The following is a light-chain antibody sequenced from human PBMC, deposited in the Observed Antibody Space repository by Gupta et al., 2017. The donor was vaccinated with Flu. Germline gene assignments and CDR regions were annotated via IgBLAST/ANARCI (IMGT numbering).Light chain of an antibody. CDR1: SSNIGSNT. CDR2: SNN. J-gene: IGLJ1*01. Sequence: QSVLTPPPPASGPPGQRVTISCSGSSSNIGSNTVNWYQQLPGTAPKLLIYSNNQRPSGVPDRFSGSKSGTAASLAISGLQSEDEADYYCAAWDDSRNGFYVFGTGTKVTVL. CDR3: AAWDDSRNGFYV. V-gene: IGLV1-44*01.